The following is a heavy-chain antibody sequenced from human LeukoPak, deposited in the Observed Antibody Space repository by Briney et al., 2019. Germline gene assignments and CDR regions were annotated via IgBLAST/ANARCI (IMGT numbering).Heavy chain of an antibody. D-gene: IGHD4-17*01. CDR2: IKQDGSEK. J-gene: IGHJ2*01. CDR3: ARAPTVTDYWYFDL. V-gene: IGHV3-7*01. CDR1: GFTFRSYW. Sequence: GGSLRLSCAASGFTFRSYWMSWVRQAPGKGLEWEANIKQDGSEKYFVDSVKGRFTISRDNAKNSLYLQMNSLRAEDTAVYYCARAPTVTDYWYFDLWGRGTLVTVSS.